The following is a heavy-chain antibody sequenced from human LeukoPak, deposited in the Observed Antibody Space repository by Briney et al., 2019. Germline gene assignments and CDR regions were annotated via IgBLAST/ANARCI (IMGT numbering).Heavy chain of an antibody. V-gene: IGHV3-66*01. CDR2: IYSGGST. Sequence: PGGSLRLSCAASGFTVSSNYMSWVRQAPGKGLEWVSVIYSGGSTYYADSVKGRFTISRDNSKNTLYLQMNSLRAEDTAVYYCARGSLGRVVPAAIYDYWGQGTLVTVSS. CDR3: ARGSLGRVVPAAIYDY. J-gene: IGHJ4*02. D-gene: IGHD2-2*02. CDR1: GFTVSSNY.